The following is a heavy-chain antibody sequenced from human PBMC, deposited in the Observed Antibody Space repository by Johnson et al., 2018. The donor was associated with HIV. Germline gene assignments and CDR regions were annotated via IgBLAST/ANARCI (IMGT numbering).Heavy chain of an antibody. V-gene: IGHV3-30*04. CDR2: ISYDGSNK. J-gene: IGHJ3*01. CDR1: GFTFSSYA. Sequence: QVKLVESGGGVVQPGRSLRLSCAASGFTFSSYAMHWVRQAPGKGLEWVAVISYDGSNKYYVDSVKGRFTISRDNSKNTLYLQMNSLRAEDTAVYYCARDAKSSTWSPDGTDAFDVWGQGTMVTVSS. CDR3: ARDAKSSTWSPDGTDAFDV. D-gene: IGHD1-1*01.